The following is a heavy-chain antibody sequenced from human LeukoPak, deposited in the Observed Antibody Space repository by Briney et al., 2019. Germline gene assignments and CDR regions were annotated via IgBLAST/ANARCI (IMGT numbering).Heavy chain of an antibody. D-gene: IGHD4-23*01. V-gene: IGHV3-48*02. Sequence: PRGSRRLSCAASGFTFTAYSMNWFRQAPGKGLEWISCISITSDKIYYADSVKGRFTISRDNAWNSLYLQMNSLRDEDTAVYSCAREAYWGSSGKGFDSWGHATMVIVSS. J-gene: IGHJ4*01. CDR1: GFTFTAYS. CDR3: AREAYWGSSGKGFDS. CDR2: ISITSDKI.